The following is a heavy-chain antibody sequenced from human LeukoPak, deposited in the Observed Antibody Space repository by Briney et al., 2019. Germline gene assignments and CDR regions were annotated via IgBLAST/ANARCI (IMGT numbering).Heavy chain of an antibody. V-gene: IGHV1-2*02. D-gene: IGHD5-12*01. CDR1: GYTFTSYY. J-gene: IGHJ4*02. CDR3: ARGDSGSDWSNFDY. Sequence: WASVKVSCKASGYTFTSYYMHWVRQAPGQGLEWMGWINPNSGGTNYAQKLQGRVTMTRDMSTSTVYMELSSLRSEDTAVYYCARGDSGSDWSNFDYWGQGTLVTVSS. CDR2: INPNSGGT.